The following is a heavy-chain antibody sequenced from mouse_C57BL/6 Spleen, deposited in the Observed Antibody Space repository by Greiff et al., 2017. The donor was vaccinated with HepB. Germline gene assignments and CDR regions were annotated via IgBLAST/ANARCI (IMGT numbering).Heavy chain of an antibody. CDR3: ARLEANFPYFDV. D-gene: IGHD3-2*02. CDR2: IRNKANGYTT. Sequence: DVKLQESGGGLVQPGGSLSLSCAASGFTFTDYYMSWVRQPPGKALEWLGFIRNKANGYTTEYSASVKGRFTISIDNSQSILYLQMNALRAEDSATYYCARLEANFPYFDVWGTGTTVTVSS. V-gene: IGHV7-3*01. CDR1: GFTFTDYY. J-gene: IGHJ1*03.